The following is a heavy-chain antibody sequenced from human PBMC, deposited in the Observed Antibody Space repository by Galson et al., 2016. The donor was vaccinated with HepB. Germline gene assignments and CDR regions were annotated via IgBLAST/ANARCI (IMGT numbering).Heavy chain of an antibody. CDR1: GDSVSSNNAG. J-gene: IGHJ6*03. CDR3: AREPPVVPPAYYYYMDV. D-gene: IGHD2-2*01. V-gene: IGHV6-1*01. CDR2: TYYWSKWYN. Sequence: CAISGDSVSSNNAGWNWIRQSPSRGLEWLGKTYYWSKWYNDYSVSLKGRITITSSTSKNQFSLHLNSVTPEDTAVYYCAREPPVVPPAYYYYMDVWGEGTTVTVSS.